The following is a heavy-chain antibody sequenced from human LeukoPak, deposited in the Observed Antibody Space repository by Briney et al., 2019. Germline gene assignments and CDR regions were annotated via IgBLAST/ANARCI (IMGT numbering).Heavy chain of an antibody. Sequence: SETLSLTCTVSGGSINNYYWSWIRHPPAKELEWIGYIYYRGSANYNPSLKRRVTFSVDTSKNQFSLKLNSVTAADTAVYYCARGEDYGDLRYFDYWGQGTLVTVSS. J-gene: IGHJ4*02. D-gene: IGHD4-17*01. CDR2: IYYRGSA. CDR1: GGSINNYY. CDR3: ARGEDYGDLRYFDY. V-gene: IGHV4-59*01.